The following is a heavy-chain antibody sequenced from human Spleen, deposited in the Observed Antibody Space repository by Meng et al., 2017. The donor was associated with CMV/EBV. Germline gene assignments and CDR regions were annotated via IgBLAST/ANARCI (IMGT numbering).Heavy chain of an antibody. V-gene: IGHV1-18*01. CDR3: ARDKVGGTTGVFDY. D-gene: IGHD1-26*01. CDR2: VSTYTGNT. J-gene: IGHJ4*02. CDR1: GYSLRSYG. Sequence: GYSLRSYGISWVRQAPGQGLEWMAWVSTYTGNTDYEQKFRGRVTVTTDTSTGTVYMELRSLRSDDTAVYYCARDKVGGTTGVFDYWGQGTLVTVSS.